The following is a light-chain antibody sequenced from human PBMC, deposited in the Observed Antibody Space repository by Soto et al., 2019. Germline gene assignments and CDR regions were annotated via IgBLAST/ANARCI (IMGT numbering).Light chain of an antibody. J-gene: IGKJ1*01. Sequence: EIVWTQSPGTLSLAPGERYTLCCRGSQSVGNGYLAWYQQKPGQAPRLLISGASTRATGITDRFSGSGSGTEFTPTITSLQSEDFAVYYCQQYNYWPGTFGQGTKLDIK. CDR2: GAS. CDR1: QSVGNGY. V-gene: IGKV3-15*01. CDR3: QQYNYWPGT.